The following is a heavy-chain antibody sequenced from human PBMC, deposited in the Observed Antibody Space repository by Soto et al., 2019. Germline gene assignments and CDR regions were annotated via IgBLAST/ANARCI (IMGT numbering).Heavy chain of an antibody. CDR2: IYPGDSDT. D-gene: IGHD1-26*01. Sequence: PGESLKISCKGSGYSFTSYWIGWVRQMPGKGLEWMGIIYPGDSDTRYSPSFQGQVTISADKSISTAYLQMNSLRAEDTAIYYCARGSAFIGLDYWGQGTPVTVSS. CDR1: GYSFTSYW. V-gene: IGHV5-51*01. CDR3: ARGSAFIGLDY. J-gene: IGHJ4*02.